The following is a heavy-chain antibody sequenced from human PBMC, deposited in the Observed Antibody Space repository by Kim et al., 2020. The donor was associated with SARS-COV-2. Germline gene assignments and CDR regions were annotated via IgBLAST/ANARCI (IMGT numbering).Heavy chain of an antibody. D-gene: IGHD5-12*01. V-gene: IGHV3-33*01. CDR2: IWYDGSNK. CDR1: GFTFSSYG. Sequence: GGSLRLSCAASGFTFSSYGMHWVRQAPGKGLEWVAVIWYDGSNKYYADSVKGRFTISRDNSKNTLYLQMNSLRAEDTAVYYCARDLKVRGLRFDYYYYGMDVWGQGTTVTVSS. J-gene: IGHJ6*02. CDR3: ARDLKVRGLRFDYYYYGMDV.